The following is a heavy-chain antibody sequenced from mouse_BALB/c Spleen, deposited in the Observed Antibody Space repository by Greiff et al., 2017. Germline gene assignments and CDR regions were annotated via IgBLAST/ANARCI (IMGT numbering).Heavy chain of an antibody. V-gene: IGHV1S137*01. Sequence: QVQLQQSGAELVRPGVSVKISCKGSGYTFTDYAMHWVKQSHAKSLEWIGVISTYYGDASYNQKFKGKATMTVDKSSSTAYMELARLTSEDSAIYYCARGGSYDYGRGAMDYWGQGTSVTVSS. CDR1: GYTFTDYA. D-gene: IGHD2-4*01. J-gene: IGHJ4*01. CDR2: ISTYYGDA. CDR3: ARGGSYDYGRGAMDY.